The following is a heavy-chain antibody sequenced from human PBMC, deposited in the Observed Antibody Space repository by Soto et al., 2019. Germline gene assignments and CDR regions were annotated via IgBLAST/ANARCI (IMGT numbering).Heavy chain of an antibody. CDR3: AKSHDSSGYDWFDP. Sequence: QVQLVESGGGVVQPGRSLRLSCAASGFTFSSYGMHWVRQAPGKGLEWVAVISYDGSNKYYADSVKGRFTISRDNSKNTLYLHMNSLRAEDTAVYYCAKSHDSSGYDWFDPWGQGTLVTVSS. CDR2: ISYDGSNK. V-gene: IGHV3-30*18. CDR1: GFTFSSYG. D-gene: IGHD3-22*01. J-gene: IGHJ5*02.